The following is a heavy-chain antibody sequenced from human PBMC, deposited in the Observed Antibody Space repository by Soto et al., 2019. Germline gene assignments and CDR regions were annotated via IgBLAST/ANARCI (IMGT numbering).Heavy chain of an antibody. CDR2: ISGSGGST. CDR1: GFTFSSYA. CDR3: AKDLSTTGVKGTVMVRRYYYGMDV. Sequence: EVQLLESGGGLVQPGGSLRLSCAASGFTFSSYAMNWVRQAPGKGLEWVSAISGSGGSTYYADSVKGRVTISRDNSKNTLFLQMNSLRAEDTAVYYCAKDLSTTGVKGTVMVRRYYYGMDVWGQGTTVTVSS. J-gene: IGHJ6*02. V-gene: IGHV3-23*01. D-gene: IGHD5-18*01.